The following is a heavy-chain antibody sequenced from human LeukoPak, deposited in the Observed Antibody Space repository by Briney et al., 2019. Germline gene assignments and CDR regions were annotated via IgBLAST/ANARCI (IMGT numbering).Heavy chain of an antibody. J-gene: IGHJ4*02. CDR3: ARGLLRQQLLPLFDY. V-gene: IGHV1-69*05. CDR1: GGTFSSYA. D-gene: IGHD6-6*01. CDR2: IIPIFGTA. Sequence: GASVKVSCKASGGTFSSYAISWVRQAPGQGLEWMGGIIPIFGTANYAQKFQGRVTITTDESTSTAYMELSSLRSEDTAVYYCARGLLRQQLLPLFDYWGQGTLVTVSS.